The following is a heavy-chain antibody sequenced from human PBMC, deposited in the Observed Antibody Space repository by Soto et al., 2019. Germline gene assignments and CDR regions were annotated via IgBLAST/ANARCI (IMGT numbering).Heavy chain of an antibody. D-gene: IGHD6-6*01. V-gene: IGHV4-34*04. CDR1: GGSFSGYY. Sequence: QVQLQQWGAGLLKPSETLSLTCAVYGGSFSGYYWSWIRQSPGKGLEWIGEINHTGSTNRNPSLKSRATISVDTSKNQFSLKLNSVTAADTAVYYCATQAPYSSSPYYYYYLDVWGKGTTVTVSS. CDR3: ATQAPYSSSPYYYYYLDV. J-gene: IGHJ6*03. CDR2: INHTGST.